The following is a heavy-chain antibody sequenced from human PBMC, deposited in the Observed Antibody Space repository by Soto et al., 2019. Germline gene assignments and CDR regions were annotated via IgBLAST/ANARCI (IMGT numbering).Heavy chain of an antibody. V-gene: IGHV2-5*02. CDR1: GFSLSASGVG. D-gene: IGHD3-16*01. J-gene: IGHJ4*02. CDR2: IYWDDAK. Sequence: QITLKESGPTLVKPTQTLTLTCTFSGFSLSASGVGVGWIRQPPGKALEWLAIIYWDDAKHYSPSLKSSLTNTKDTSKNPVVLTMTNMDPVDTATYYCAHKGGGDRIVDYWGQGTLVTVSS. CDR3: AHKGGGDRIVDY.